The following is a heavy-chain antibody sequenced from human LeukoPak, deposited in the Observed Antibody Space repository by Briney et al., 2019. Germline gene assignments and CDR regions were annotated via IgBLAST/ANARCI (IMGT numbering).Heavy chain of an antibody. CDR2: IYYSGST. CDR1: GGSISSYY. Sequence: SETLSLTCTVSGGSISSYYWSWIRQPPGKGLEWIGYIYYSGSTNYNPSLKSRVTISVDTSKNQFSLKLSSVTAADTAVYYCARSSYSSSSSVWGQGTMVTVSS. V-gene: IGHV4-59*01. CDR3: ARSSYSSSSSV. J-gene: IGHJ3*01. D-gene: IGHD6-6*01.